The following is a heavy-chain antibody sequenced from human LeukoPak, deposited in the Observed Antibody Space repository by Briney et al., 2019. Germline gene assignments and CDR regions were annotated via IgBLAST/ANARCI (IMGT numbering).Heavy chain of an antibody. D-gene: IGHD7-27*01. CDR1: GGNFNTYA. CDR3: ARDHDLTGTYEYLKY. V-gene: IGHV1-69*06. Sequence: SVKVSCKASGGNFNTYAISWVRQAPGQGLEWMGGIIPIFGTGNYAQKFQGRVTITADKSTNTAYMELSSLKSEDTAVYYCARDHDLTGTYEYLKYWGQGTLVSVSS. J-gene: IGHJ1*01. CDR2: IIPIFGTG.